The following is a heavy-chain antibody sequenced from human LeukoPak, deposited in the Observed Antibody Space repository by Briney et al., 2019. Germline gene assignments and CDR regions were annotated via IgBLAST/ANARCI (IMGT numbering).Heavy chain of an antibody. V-gene: IGHV4-38-2*02. D-gene: IGHD6-13*01. CDR1: GYSISGGYY. J-gene: IGHJ4*02. CDR2: IYHGGST. Sequence: SETLSLTCTVSGYSISGGYYWGWIRQPPGKGLEWLGTIYHGGSTYYNPSLMSRVTISVDTSKNHFSLKLTSVTAADTAVYYCARGVNLYSSTYYYFDYWGQGSLVTVSS. CDR3: ARGVNLYSSTYYYFDY.